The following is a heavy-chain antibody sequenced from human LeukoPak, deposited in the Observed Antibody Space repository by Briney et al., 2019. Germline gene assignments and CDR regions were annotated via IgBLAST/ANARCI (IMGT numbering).Heavy chain of an antibody. Sequence: GGSLRLSCAASGFTFDDYAMHWVRQAPGKGLEWVSGISWNSGSIGYADSVKGRFTISRDNAKNSLYLQMNSLRAEDTALYYCAKGDGGATHYYYYYYMDVWGKGTTVTISS. J-gene: IGHJ6*03. V-gene: IGHV3-9*01. CDR1: GFTFDDYA. CDR2: ISWNSGSI. CDR3: AKGDGGATHYYYYYYMDV. D-gene: IGHD1-26*01.